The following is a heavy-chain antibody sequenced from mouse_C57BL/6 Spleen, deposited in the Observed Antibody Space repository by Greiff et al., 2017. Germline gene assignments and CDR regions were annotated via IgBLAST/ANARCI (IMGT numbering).Heavy chain of an antibody. Sequence: EVKLVESGGGLVKPGGSLKLSCAASGFTFSDYGMHWVRQAPEKGLEWVAYISSGSSNIYYADTVKGRFTISRDNAKTTLFLQMTSLTAEDTAMYYCARHDYLYAMYYWGQGTSVTVSS. J-gene: IGHJ4*01. CDR1: GFTFSDYG. D-gene: IGHD2-4*01. V-gene: IGHV5-17*01. CDR3: ARHDYLYAMYY. CDR2: ISSGSSNI.